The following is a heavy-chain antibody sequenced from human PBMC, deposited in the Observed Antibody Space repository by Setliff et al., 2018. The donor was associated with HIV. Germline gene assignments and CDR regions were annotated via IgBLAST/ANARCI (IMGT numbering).Heavy chain of an antibody. CDR3: ASSGYNYGGYYMDV. CDR2: ISYDGSDK. J-gene: IGHJ6*03. V-gene: IGHV3-30*07. CDR1: GFTFSNYA. Sequence: GGSLRLSCAASGFTFSNYAMHWVRQAPGKGLEWLAVISYDGSDKYYADSVKGRFTISRDNGKNSLYLQMNSLRAEDTAVYYCASSGYNYGGYYMDVWGKGTTVTVSS. D-gene: IGHD5-18*01.